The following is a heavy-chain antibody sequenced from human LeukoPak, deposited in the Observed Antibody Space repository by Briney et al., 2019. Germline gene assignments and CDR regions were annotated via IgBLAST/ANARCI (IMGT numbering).Heavy chain of an antibody. J-gene: IGHJ4*02. CDR3: ARIDILTGYFDY. D-gene: IGHD3-9*01. Sequence: MASETLSLTCSVSGDSISGSSYYWGWIRQPPGKGLEWIGSIYYSGSTYYNPSLKSRVTISIDTSKNQFSLKMSSVTAADTAVYYCARIDILTGYFDYWGQGTLVTVSS. CDR2: IYYSGST. V-gene: IGHV4-39*07. CDR1: GDSISGSSYY.